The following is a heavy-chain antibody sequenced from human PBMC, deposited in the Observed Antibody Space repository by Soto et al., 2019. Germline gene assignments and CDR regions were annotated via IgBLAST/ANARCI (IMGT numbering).Heavy chain of an antibody. Sequence: PGGSLRLSCAASGFTFDDYGMNWVRQAPGKGLEWVSGISWNSGSIGYAAYVKGRFTISRDNAKNSLYLQMNSLRGEETALYYCAKSPYRNYAYGMDVWGQGTTVTVSS. CDR1: GFTFDDYG. D-gene: IGHD5-18*01. CDR3: AKSPYRNYAYGMDV. J-gene: IGHJ6*02. V-gene: IGHV3-9*01. CDR2: ISWNSGSI.